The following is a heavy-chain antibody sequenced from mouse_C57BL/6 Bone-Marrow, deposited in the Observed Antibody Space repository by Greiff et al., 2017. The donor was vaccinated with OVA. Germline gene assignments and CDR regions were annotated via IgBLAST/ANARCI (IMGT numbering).Heavy chain of an antibody. CDR2: IDPENGDT. D-gene: IGHD2-3*01. CDR3: TRWDGYYFDY. J-gene: IGHJ2*01. V-gene: IGHV14-4*01. CDR1: GFNIKDDY. Sequence: VQLQQSGAELVRPGASVKLSCTASGFNIKDDYMHWVKQRPEQGLEWIGWIDPENGDTEYASKFQGKATITADTSSNTAYLQLSSLTSEDTAVYDCTRWDGYYFDYWGQGTTLTVSS.